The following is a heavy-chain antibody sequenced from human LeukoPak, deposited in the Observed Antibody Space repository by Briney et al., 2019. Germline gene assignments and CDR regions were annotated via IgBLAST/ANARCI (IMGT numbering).Heavy chain of an antibody. V-gene: IGHV3-23*01. D-gene: IGHD3-22*01. J-gene: IGHJ3*02. CDR1: GFTFSSYA. Sequence: GGSLRLSCAASGFTFSSYAMSWVRQAPGKGVEWVSGISGSGGITYYADSVKGRFTISRENSKNTLYLQMNSLRAEDTTVYNCAKETASGYGAFDIWGQGTMVTVSS. CDR3: AKETASGYGAFDI. CDR2: ISGSGGIT.